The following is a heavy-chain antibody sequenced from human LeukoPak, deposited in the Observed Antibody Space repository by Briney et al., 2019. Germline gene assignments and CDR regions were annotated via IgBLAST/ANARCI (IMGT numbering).Heavy chain of an antibody. D-gene: IGHD1-26*01. Sequence: GASVKVSCKASGYTFTGYYMHWVRQAPGQGLEWMGWINPNSGGTNYAQKFQGRVTMTRDTSISTAYMELSRLRSDDTAVYYCARVEWELLTYYFDYWGQGTLVTVSS. V-gene: IGHV1-2*02. J-gene: IGHJ4*02. CDR1: GYTFTGYY. CDR3: ARVEWELLTYYFDY. CDR2: INPNSGGT.